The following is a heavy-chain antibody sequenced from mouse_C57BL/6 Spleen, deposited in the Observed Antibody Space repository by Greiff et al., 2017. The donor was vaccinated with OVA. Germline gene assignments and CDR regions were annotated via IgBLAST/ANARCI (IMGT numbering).Heavy chain of an antibody. J-gene: IGHJ2*01. CDR1: GYTFTSYW. CDR3: ARGGEKNVAYFDY. Sequence: QVQLQQPGAELVRPGSSVKLSCKASGYTFTSYWMDWVKQRPGQGLEWIGNIYPSDSETHYNQQFKDKATLTVDKSSSTAYMQLSSLTSEDSAVYYCARGGEKNVAYFDYWGQGTTLTVSS. V-gene: IGHV1-61*01. CDR2: IYPSDSET.